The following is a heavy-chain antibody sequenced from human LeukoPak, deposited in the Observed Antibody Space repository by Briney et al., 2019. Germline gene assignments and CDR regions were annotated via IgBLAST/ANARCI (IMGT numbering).Heavy chain of an antibody. D-gene: IGHD2-2*01. Sequence: GGSLRLSCAASGFTFSSYSMNWVRQAPGKGLEWVSYISSSSSTIYYADSVKGRFTISRDNAKNSLYLQMNSLRAEDTAVYYCARVRCSSTSCYLDYYYYYMDVWGKGTTVTVSS. V-gene: IGHV3-48*01. CDR3: ARVRCSSTSCYLDYYYYYMDV. CDR2: ISSSSSTI. CDR1: GFTFSSYS. J-gene: IGHJ6*03.